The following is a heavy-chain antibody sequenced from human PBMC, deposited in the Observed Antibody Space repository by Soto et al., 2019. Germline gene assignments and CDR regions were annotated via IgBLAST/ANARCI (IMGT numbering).Heavy chain of an antibody. CDR3: ARREPFGSLNWFDP. J-gene: IGHJ5*02. CDR2: MNPGSGDT. V-gene: IGHV1-8*01. CDR1: GYSFTNND. D-gene: IGHD3-10*01. Sequence: QVQLVQSGAEVREPGASVKVSCKASGYSFTNNDVSWVRQATGQGLEWMGWMNPGSGDTGYAQKFQGRVTMTREISIATAYMELSSLISDDTAIYYWARREPFGSLNWFDPWGQGTLVTVSS.